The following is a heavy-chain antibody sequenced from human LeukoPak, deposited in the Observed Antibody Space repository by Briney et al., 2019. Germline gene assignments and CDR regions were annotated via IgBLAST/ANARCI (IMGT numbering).Heavy chain of an antibody. Sequence: ASVKVSCKASGYTFTGYYMHCVRQAPGQGLEWMGWINPNSGGTNYAQKFQGRVTMTRDTSISTAYMELSSLRSEDTAVYYCARGYSSSPFDYWGQGTLVTVSS. D-gene: IGHD6-6*01. CDR2: INPNSGGT. J-gene: IGHJ4*02. CDR1: GYTFTGYY. V-gene: IGHV1-2*02. CDR3: ARGYSSSPFDY.